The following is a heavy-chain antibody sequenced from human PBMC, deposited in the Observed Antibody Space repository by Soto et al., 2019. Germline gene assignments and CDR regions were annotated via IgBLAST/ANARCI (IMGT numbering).Heavy chain of an antibody. V-gene: IGHV1-2*02. CDR1: GYTFSDYY. CDR2: INPKNGDT. J-gene: IGHJ5*01. D-gene: IGHD6-6*01. Sequence: SSVKLSCKASGYTFSDYYLHWVRLAPGQGLEWMGWINPKNGDTSYAQNLQDRVTLTRDTDINTAYMELTSLGSDDTAVYYCARPTLARAFVFWGQGSLVTVSA. CDR3: ARPTLARAFVF.